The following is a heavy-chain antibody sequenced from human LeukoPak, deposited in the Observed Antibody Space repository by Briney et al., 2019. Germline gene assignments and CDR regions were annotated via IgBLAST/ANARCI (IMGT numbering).Heavy chain of an antibody. J-gene: IGHJ4*02. D-gene: IGHD4-11*01. Sequence: GGSLRLSCAASGFTFSSYAMSWVRQAPGKGLEWVSAISGSGGSTYYADSVKGRFTISRDNSKNTLYLQMNSLRAEDTAVYYCAKLKLMTTVTTPFDYWGQGTLVTVSS. CDR2: ISGSGGST. CDR3: AKLKLMTTVTTPFDY. V-gene: IGHV3-23*01. CDR1: GFTFSSYA.